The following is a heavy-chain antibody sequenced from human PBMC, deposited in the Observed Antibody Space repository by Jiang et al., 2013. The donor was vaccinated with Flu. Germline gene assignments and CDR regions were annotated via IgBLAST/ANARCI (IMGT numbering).Heavy chain of an antibody. CDR3: AKGGQLWLRRDHDF. J-gene: IGHJ4*02. V-gene: IGHV3-23*01. CDR2: ISGSASST. D-gene: IGHD5-18*01. Sequence: SAISGSASSTYYADSVKGRFTISRDNSKNTLYLQIHSLRTEDTAVYYCAKGGQLWLRRDHDFWGQGTLVTVSS.